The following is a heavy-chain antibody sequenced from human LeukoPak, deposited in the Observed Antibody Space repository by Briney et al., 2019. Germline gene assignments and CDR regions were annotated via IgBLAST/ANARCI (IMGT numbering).Heavy chain of an antibody. CDR2: IYYSGST. D-gene: IGHD3-10*01. Sequence: SETLSLTCTVSGGSISSSSYYWGWIRQPPGKGLEWIGSIYYSGSTYYNPSLKSRVTISVDTSKNQFSLKLSSVTAADTAVYYCARTSSEGWFDPWGQGTRVTVSS. J-gene: IGHJ5*02. CDR3: ARTSSEGWFDP. CDR1: GGSISSSSYY. V-gene: IGHV4-39*07.